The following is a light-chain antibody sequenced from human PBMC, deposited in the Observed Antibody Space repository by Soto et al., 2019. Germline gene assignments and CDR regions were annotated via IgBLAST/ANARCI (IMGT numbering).Light chain of an antibody. CDR2: GTS. V-gene: IGKV3-20*01. CDR3: QEYGISRT. CDR1: QSVSSRY. Sequence: EIVLTQSPGTLSLSPGERATLSCRASQSVSSRYVAWYQQKPGQAPRLLIYGTSSRATGIPDRFSGSGSGTDFTLTISRLEPEDFAVYFCQEYGISRTFGQGTKVDIK. J-gene: IGKJ1*01.